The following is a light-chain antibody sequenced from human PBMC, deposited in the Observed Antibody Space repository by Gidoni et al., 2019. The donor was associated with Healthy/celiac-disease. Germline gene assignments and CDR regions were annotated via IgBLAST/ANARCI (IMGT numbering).Light chain of an antibody. Sequence: ITCRASQSISSWLAWYQQKPGKAPKLLIYKASSLESGVPSRFSGSGSGTEFTLTISSLQPDDFATYYCQQYNSYPLTFGGGTKVEIK. V-gene: IGKV1-5*03. CDR2: KAS. J-gene: IGKJ4*01. CDR1: QSISSW. CDR3: QQYNSYPLT.